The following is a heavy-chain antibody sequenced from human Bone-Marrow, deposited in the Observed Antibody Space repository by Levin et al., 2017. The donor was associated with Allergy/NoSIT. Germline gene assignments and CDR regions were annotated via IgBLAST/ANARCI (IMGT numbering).Heavy chain of an antibody. CDR3: AVIRGGNF. CDR1: GLRFADFA. J-gene: IGHJ4*02. V-gene: IGHV3-23*01. CDR2: ISSSGDNT. D-gene: IGHD3-16*01. Sequence: GGSLRLSCADSGLRFADFALNWVRQAPGKGLEWVSSISSSGDNTYYADSVKGWFTISRDNSENRLYLQMNSLRAEDTAVYFCAVIRGGNFWGQGTLVTVSS.